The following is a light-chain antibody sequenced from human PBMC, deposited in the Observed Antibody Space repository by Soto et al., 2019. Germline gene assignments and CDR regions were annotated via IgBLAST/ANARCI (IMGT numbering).Light chain of an antibody. Sequence: QSVLTQPASVSGSPGQSSTGSCTGTSDDIGRYNHVSCYRQHPGKAPKRMISEATNRPSGVSNRFSGSKSGNTASLTISTLQAEDEADYYCASYRTINTYVFGTGTKVTVL. CDR2: EAT. CDR1: SDDIGRYNH. J-gene: IGLJ1*01. CDR3: ASYRTINTYV. V-gene: IGLV2-14*01.